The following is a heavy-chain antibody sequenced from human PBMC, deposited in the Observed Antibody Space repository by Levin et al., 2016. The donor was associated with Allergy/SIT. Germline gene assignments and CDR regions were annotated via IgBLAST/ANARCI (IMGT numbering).Heavy chain of an antibody. J-gene: IGHJ3*02. V-gene: IGHV4-39*07. CDR3: ARVTTDLIMSSGMPRGGAFDI. D-gene: IGHD3-10*01. CDR2: IYYSGSA. CDR1: GGSISSSSYS. Sequence: SETLSLTCTVSGGSISSSSYSWGWIRQPPGKGLEWLGNIYYSGSAYYNPSLKSRVSISVDWSKNQFSLRLSSVTAADTAVYYCARVTTDLIMSSGMPRGGAFDIWGQGTVVSVSS.